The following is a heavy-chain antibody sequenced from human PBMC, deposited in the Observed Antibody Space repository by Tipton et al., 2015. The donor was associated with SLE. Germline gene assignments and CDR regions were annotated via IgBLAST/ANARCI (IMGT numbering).Heavy chain of an antibody. J-gene: IGHJ4*02. CDR2: ISSSSSTI. V-gene: IGHV3-48*02. Sequence: SLRLSCAASGFTFSSYSMNWVRQAPGKGLEWVSYISSSSSTIYYADSVKGRFTISRDNAKNSLYLQMNSLRDEDTAVYYCAREGICSGGSCFLYFDYWGQGTLVTVSS. D-gene: IGHD2-15*01. CDR1: GFTFSSYS. CDR3: AREGICSGGSCFLYFDY.